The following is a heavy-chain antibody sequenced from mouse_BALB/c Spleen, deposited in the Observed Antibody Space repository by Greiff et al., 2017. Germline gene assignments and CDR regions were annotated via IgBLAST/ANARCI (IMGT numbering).Heavy chain of an antibody. V-gene: IGHV1-55*01. Sequence: VQLQQPGAELVKPGTSVKLSCKASGYNFTSYWINWVKLRPGQGLEWIGDIYPGSGSTNYNEKFKSKATLTVDTSSSTAYMQLSSLASEDSALYYCAREGSAYWGQGTLVTVSA. CDR1: GYNFTSYW. J-gene: IGHJ3*01. CDR3: AREGSAY. CDR2: IYPGSGST.